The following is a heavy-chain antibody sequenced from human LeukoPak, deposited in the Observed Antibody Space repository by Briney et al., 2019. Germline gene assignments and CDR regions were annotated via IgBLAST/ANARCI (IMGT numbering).Heavy chain of an antibody. D-gene: IGHD2-2*01. Sequence: SGGSLRLSCAASGFTFSSYAMSWVRQAPGKGLEWVSAISGSGGSTFYADSVKGRFTISRDNSKNTLYLQMNSLRAEDTAVYYCAKDWDGRDCSSTSCFNDAFDIWGQGTMVTVSS. V-gene: IGHV3-23*01. CDR1: GFTFSSYA. CDR3: AKDWDGRDCSSTSCFNDAFDI. J-gene: IGHJ3*02. CDR2: ISGSGGST.